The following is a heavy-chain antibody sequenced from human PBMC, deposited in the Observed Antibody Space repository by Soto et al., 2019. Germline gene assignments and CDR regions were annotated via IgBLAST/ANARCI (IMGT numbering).Heavy chain of an antibody. J-gene: IGHJ4*02. D-gene: IGHD3-3*01. CDR3: AKDFLRFLEWLLSRELYPPEGPYFDY. CDR2: ISYDGSNK. CDR1: GFTFSSYG. Sequence: HPGGSLRLSCAASGFTFSSYGMHWVRQAPGKGLEWVAVISYDGSNKYYADSVKGRFTISRDNSKNTLYLQMNSLRAEDTAVYYCAKDFLRFLEWLLSRELYPPEGPYFDYWGQGTLVTVSS. V-gene: IGHV3-30*18.